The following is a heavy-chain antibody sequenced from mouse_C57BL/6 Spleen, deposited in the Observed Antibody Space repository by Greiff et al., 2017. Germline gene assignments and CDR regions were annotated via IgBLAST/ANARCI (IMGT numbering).Heavy chain of an antibody. D-gene: IGHD2-1*01. CDR1: GYTFTSYW. CDR3: AITLIYYGNYERAMDY. V-gene: IGHV1-74*01. J-gene: IGHJ4*01. CDR2: IHPSDSDT. Sequence: QVQLQQPGAELVKPGASVKVSCKASGYTFTSYWMHWVKQRPGQGLEWIGRIHPSDSDTNYNQKFKGKATLTVDQSSSTAYMQLSSLTSEDSAVYYCAITLIYYGNYERAMDYWGQGTSVTVSS.